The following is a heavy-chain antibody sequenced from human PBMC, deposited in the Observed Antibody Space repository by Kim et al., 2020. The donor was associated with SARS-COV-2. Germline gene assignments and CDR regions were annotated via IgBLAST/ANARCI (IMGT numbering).Heavy chain of an antibody. V-gene: IGHV4-30-4*01. D-gene: IGHD2-21*01. Sequence: SETLSLTCTVSGGSISSGDYYWSWIRQPPGKGLEWIGYIYYSGSTYYNPSLKSRVTISVDTSKNQFSLKLSSVTAADTAVYYCARAGEGTVLWFAPGGDAFDIWGQGTMVTVSS. CDR2: IYYSGST. CDR3: ARAGEGTVLWFAPGGDAFDI. CDR1: GGSISSGDYY. J-gene: IGHJ3*02.